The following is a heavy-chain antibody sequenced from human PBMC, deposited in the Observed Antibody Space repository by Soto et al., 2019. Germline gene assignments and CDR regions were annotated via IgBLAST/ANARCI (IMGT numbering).Heavy chain of an antibody. V-gene: IGHV3-23*01. CDR3: VRETKNAFDV. Sequence: GGSLRLSCAASGFTFSNYAMDWVRQAPGKGLEWVSAISNGGFTYYADSVKGRFIISRDNSKDTVDLQMNSLRADDTAVYYCVRETKNAFDVWGQGTVVTVSS. CDR1: GFTFSNYA. CDR2: ISNGGFT. J-gene: IGHJ3*01.